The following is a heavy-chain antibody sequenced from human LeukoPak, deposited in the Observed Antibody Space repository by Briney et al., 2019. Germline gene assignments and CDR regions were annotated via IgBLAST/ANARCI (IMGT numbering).Heavy chain of an antibody. J-gene: IGHJ2*01. CDR1: GGTFISSA. V-gene: IGHV1-69*13. CDR3: ARRWGPHCSSISCYWRDWYFDL. D-gene: IGHD2-2*01. Sequence: SVKVSCKASGGTFISSAIIWVRQAPGQGLEWMGGIIPIFGTTNYAQKFQGRVTITADEFTSTAYMELSSLRSEDTAVYYCARRWGPHCSSISCYWRDWYFDLWGRGTLVTVSS. CDR2: IIPIFGTT.